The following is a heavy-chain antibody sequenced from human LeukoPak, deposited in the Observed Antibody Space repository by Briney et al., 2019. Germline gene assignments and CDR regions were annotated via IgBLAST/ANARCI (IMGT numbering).Heavy chain of an antibody. V-gene: IGHV3-33*01. Sequence: GGSLRLSCAASGFTFSSYGMPWVRQAPGKGLEWVAVIWYDGSNKYYADSVKGRFTISRDNSKNTLYLQMNSLRAEDTAVYYCARETGYCSSTSCLADYYYYGMDVWGQGTTVTVSS. CDR2: IWYDGSNK. J-gene: IGHJ6*02. CDR1: GFTFSSYG. CDR3: ARETGYCSSTSCLADYYYYGMDV. D-gene: IGHD2-2*01.